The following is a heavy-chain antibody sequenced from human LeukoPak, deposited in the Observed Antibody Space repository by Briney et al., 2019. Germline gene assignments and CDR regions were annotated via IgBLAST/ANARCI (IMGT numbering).Heavy chain of an antibody. CDR3: ARGGLAVAQKAFDI. CDR2: INHSGST. D-gene: IGHD6-19*01. J-gene: IGHJ3*02. CDR1: GLTVSSNY. Sequence: GSLRLSCAASGLTVSSNYMSWVRQAPGKGLEWIGEINHSGSTNYNPSLKSRVTISVDTSKNQFSLKLSSVTAADTAVYYCARGGLAVAQKAFDIWGQGTMVTVSS. V-gene: IGHV4-34*01.